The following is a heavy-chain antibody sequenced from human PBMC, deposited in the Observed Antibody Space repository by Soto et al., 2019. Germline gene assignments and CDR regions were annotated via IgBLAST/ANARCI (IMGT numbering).Heavy chain of an antibody. CDR3: AKVEWNSEGSYYYYGMDV. Sequence: GGSLRLSCAASGFTFSSYAMSWVRQAPGKGLEWVSAISGSGGSTYYADSVKGRFTISRDNSKNTLYLQMNSLRAEDTAVYYCAKVEWNSEGSYYYYGMDVWGQGTTVTVSS. J-gene: IGHJ6*02. D-gene: IGHD1-7*01. CDR2: ISGSGGST. V-gene: IGHV3-23*01. CDR1: GFTFSSYA.